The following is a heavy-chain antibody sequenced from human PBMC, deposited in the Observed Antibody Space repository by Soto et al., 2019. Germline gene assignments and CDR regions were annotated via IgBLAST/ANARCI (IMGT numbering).Heavy chain of an antibody. Sequence: ASVKVSCKASGYTFTSYGISWVRQAPGQGLEWIGWISAYNGNTNYAQKLQGRVTMTTDTSTSTAYMELRSLRSDDTAVYYCAREITILNWFDPWGQGTLVTVSS. CDR3: AREITILNWFDP. CDR2: ISAYNGNT. V-gene: IGHV1-18*01. J-gene: IGHJ5*02. D-gene: IGHD3-3*01. CDR1: GYTFTSYG.